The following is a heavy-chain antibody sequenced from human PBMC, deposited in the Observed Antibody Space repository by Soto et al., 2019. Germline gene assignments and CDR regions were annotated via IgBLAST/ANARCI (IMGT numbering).Heavy chain of an antibody. D-gene: IGHD2-15*01. J-gene: IGHJ4*02. CDR3: AREGCSGGSCYSDY. CDR2: INHSGST. V-gene: IGHV4-34*01. Sequence: QVQLQQCGAGLLKPSETLSLTCAVYGGSFSGYYLSWLRQPPGKGLEWIGEINHSGSTNYNPSLKSRVTRSVATSKNRFSLKLSSVTAADTAVYYCAREGCSGGSCYSDYWGQGTLVTVST. CDR1: GGSFSGYY.